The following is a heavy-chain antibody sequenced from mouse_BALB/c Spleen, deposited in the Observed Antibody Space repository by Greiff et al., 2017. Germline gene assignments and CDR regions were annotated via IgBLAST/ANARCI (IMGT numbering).Heavy chain of an antibody. J-gene: IGHJ3*01. CDR1: GFTFSSFG. V-gene: IGHV5-17*02. Sequence: EVKLQESGGGLVKPGGSLKLSCAASGFTFSSFGMHWVRQAPEKGLEWVAYISSGSSTIYYADTVKGRFTISRDNPKNTLFLQMTSLRSEDTAMYYCARSRDYDQGPWFAYWGQGTLVTVSA. CDR2: ISSGSSTI. D-gene: IGHD2-4*01. CDR3: ARSRDYDQGPWFAY.